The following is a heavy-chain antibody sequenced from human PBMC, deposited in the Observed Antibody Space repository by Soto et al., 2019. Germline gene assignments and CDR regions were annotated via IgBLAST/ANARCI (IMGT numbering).Heavy chain of an antibody. V-gene: IGHV3-21*01. Sequence: GGSLRLSCAASGFTFSSYSMNWVRQAPGKGLEWVSSISSSSSYIYYADSVKGRFTISRDNAKNSLYLQMNSLRAEDTAVYYCARTDYMVRGVIGYFDYWGQGTLVTVSS. CDR1: GFTFSSYS. CDR3: ARTDYMVRGVIGYFDY. D-gene: IGHD3-10*01. CDR2: ISSSSSYI. J-gene: IGHJ4*02.